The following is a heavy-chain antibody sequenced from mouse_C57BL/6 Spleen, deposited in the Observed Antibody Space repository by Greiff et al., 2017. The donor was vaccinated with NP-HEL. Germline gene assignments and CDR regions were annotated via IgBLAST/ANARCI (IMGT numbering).Heavy chain of an antibody. J-gene: IGHJ3*01. D-gene: IGHD2-14*01. CDR1: GFNIKDDY. CDR3: TTWVRAY. Sequence: VQLQQSGAELVRPGASVTLSCTASGFNIKDDYMHWVKQRPEQGLEWIGWIDPENGDTEYDSKFQGKATITADTSSNTAYLQLSSLTSEDTTVYYCTTWVRAYWGQGTLVTVSA. CDR2: IDPENGDT. V-gene: IGHV14-4*01.